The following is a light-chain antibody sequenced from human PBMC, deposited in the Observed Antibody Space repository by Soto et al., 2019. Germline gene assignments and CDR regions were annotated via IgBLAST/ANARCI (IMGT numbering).Light chain of an antibody. Sequence: EILLTQSPGTLSLSPGERATLSCRAAQSVGTRLAWYQHKTGQAPRLLIAGASSRATGIPDRFTGSGSETSFTLTISRLEPEDFAVYYCQKYGSFWTFGQGTKVDIK. V-gene: IGKV3-20*01. J-gene: IGKJ1*01. CDR2: GAS. CDR3: QKYGSFWT. CDR1: QSVGTR.